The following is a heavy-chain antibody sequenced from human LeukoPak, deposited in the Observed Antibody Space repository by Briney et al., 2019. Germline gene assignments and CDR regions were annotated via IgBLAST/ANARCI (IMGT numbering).Heavy chain of an antibody. CDR2: INPSDDST. Sequence: ASVKVSCEASGYTFNSSYMHWVRQAPGQGLEWMGIINPSDDSTRYAQKFQGRVTVTKDTSTNTVYMHLSSLSSDDTAVYYCARAYYESSAYRHAVYFDYWGQGTLVTVSS. D-gene: IGHD3-22*01. CDR3: ARAYYESSAYRHAVYFDY. J-gene: IGHJ4*02. CDR1: GYTFNSSY. V-gene: IGHV1-46*02.